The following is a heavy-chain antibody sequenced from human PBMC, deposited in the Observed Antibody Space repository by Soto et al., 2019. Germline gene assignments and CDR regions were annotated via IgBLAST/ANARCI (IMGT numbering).Heavy chain of an antibody. CDR2: IYHRGST. CDR1: GGSISSGGYS. J-gene: IGHJ4*02. CDR3: ARSPMIREVIIPYFDY. Sequence: SETLSLTCAVSGGSISSGGYSWSWIRQPPGKGLEWTGYIYHRGSTYYNPSLKSRVSISVDMSKNQLSLKLTSVTAADTAVYYCARSPMIREVIIPYFDYSGQGILVTVSS. D-gene: IGHD3-10*01. V-gene: IGHV4-30-2*01.